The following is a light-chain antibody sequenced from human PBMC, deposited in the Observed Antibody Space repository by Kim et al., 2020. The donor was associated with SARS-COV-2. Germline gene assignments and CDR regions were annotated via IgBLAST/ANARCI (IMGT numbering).Light chain of an antibody. CDR2: SAS. J-gene: IGKJ4*01. Sequence: ASVGDRVTITCRARQDIINYLAWYQQKPGKVPKLLIYSASTLQSGVPSRFSGSGSGTDFTLTISSLQPEDVATYYCQKYNSAPLTFGGGTKVDIK. V-gene: IGKV1-27*01. CDR1: QDIINY. CDR3: QKYNSAPLT.